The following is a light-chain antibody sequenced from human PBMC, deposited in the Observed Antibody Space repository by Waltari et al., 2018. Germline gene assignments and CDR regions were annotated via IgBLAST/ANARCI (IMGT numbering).Light chain of an antibody. V-gene: IGKV4-1*01. Sequence: DIVMTQSPDSLAVSLGERAPLNCKSSQTLYRSNNKNYLAWYQQKPGQPPQMLIYWASTRESGVPDRFSGSGSGTDFTLTITSLQAEDVAVYYCQQYYNTPPTFGPGTKVDIK. CDR1: QTLYRSNNKNY. CDR3: QQYYNTPPT. CDR2: WAS. J-gene: IGKJ3*01.